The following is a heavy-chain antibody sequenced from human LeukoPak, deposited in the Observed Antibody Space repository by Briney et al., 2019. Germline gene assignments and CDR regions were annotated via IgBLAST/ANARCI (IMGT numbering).Heavy chain of an antibody. CDR1: GLTFSHYH. CDR3: AKDLKIAVAGTNYYYYGMDV. V-gene: IGHV3-30*04. CDR2: VSKDGTNN. Sequence: PGGSLRLSCAASGLTFSHYHIHWVRQAPGKGLEWVAFVSKDGTNNYYADSVNGRFTISRDNSKNTLYLQMNSLRAEDTAVYYCAKDLKIAVAGTNYYYYGMDVWGQGTTVTVSS. D-gene: IGHD6-19*01. J-gene: IGHJ6*02.